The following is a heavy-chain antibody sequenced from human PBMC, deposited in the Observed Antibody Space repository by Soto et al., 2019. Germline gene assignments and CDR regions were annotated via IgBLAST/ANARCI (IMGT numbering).Heavy chain of an antibody. D-gene: IGHD4-17*01. Sequence: SETLSRTCAVYGGSFSGYYRSWIRQPPGKGLEWIGEINHSGSTNYNPSLKSRVTISVDTSKNQFSLKLSSVTAADTAVYYCARGPYGDYVDYWGQGTLVTVSS. J-gene: IGHJ4*02. CDR3: ARGPYGDYVDY. CDR2: INHSGST. V-gene: IGHV4-34*01. CDR1: GGSFSGYY.